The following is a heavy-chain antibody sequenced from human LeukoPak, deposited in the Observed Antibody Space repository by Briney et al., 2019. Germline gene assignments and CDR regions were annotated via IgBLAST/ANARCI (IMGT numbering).Heavy chain of an antibody. CDR1: GGSSSRSRYY. Sequence: SETLSLTCTVSGGSSSRSRYYWGWIRQPPGKGLEWIGSIYYGGSTYYSPSLKSRVTISVDTSKNQFSLKLTSVTAAATAVYYCARVHYGSGSLYYYYYMDVWGKGTTVTISS. V-gene: IGHV4-39*01. J-gene: IGHJ6*03. CDR2: IYYGGST. CDR3: ARVHYGSGSLYYYYYMDV. D-gene: IGHD3-10*01.